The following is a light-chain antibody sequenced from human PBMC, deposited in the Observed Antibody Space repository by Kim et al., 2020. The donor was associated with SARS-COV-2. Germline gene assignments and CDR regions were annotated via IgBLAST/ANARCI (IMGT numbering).Light chain of an antibody. CDR2: DNN. Sequence: GQRVTISCSGNNSNIVNNYVYWYQQLPGTAPKLLIYDNNKRPSGIPDRFSGSKSGTSATLGITGLQTGDEADYYCGTWDSSLSARVFGGGTKLTVL. CDR3: GTWDSSLSARV. V-gene: IGLV1-51*01. J-gene: IGLJ3*02. CDR1: NSNIVNNY.